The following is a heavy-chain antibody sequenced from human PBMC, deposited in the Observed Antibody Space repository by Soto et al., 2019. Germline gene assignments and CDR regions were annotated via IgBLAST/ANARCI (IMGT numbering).Heavy chain of an antibody. D-gene: IGHD2-2*01. Sequence: SETLSLTCTISGGSVSTYYWSWIRQPPGKGLEWIGEINHSGSTNYNPSLKSRVTISVDTSKNQFSLKLSSVTAADTAVYYCARASPHRTNIVVDYWGQGTLVTVSS. J-gene: IGHJ4*02. CDR2: INHSGST. CDR1: GGSVSTYY. V-gene: IGHV4-34*01. CDR3: ARASPHRTNIVVDY.